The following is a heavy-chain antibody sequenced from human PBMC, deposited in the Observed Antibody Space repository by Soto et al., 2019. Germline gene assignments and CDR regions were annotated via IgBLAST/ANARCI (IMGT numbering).Heavy chain of an antibody. V-gene: IGHV1-2*02. CDR1: GYTFTGHY. Sequence: ASVKVSCKASGYTFTGHYIHWVRQVPGQGLEWMGWMNPNSGGANHAPKFQGRVSMTRDTSTNTVYMQLSRLTSDDTAVYFCARDQGGADLGSADCWSMGTFVTVCS. J-gene: IGHJ4*02. CDR2: MNPNSGGA. D-gene: IGHD7-27*01. CDR3: ARDQGGADLGSADC.